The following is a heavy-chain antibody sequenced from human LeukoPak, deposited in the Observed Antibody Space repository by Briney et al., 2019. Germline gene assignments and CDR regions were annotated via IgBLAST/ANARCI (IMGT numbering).Heavy chain of an antibody. Sequence: ASVKVSCKVSGYTLTELSMHWVRQAPGKGLEWMGGFDPEDGETIYAQKFQGRVTMTEDTSTDTAYMELSSLRSEDTAVYYCATTIVGATPDAFDIWGQGTMVTVSS. CDR2: FDPEDGET. D-gene: IGHD1-26*01. J-gene: IGHJ3*02. CDR1: GYTLTELS. CDR3: ATTIVGATPDAFDI. V-gene: IGHV1-24*01.